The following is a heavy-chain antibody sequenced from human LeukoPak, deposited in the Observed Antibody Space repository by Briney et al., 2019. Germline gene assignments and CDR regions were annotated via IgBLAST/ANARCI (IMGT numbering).Heavy chain of an antibody. CDR1: GGSISSSSYY. J-gene: IGHJ4*02. CDR2: IYYSGST. CDR3: ARVGEQLPYFDY. V-gene: IGHV4-39*07. Sequence: PSETLSLTCTVSGGSISSSSYYWGWIRQPPGKGLEWIGSIYYSGSTYYNPSLKSRVTISVDTSKNQFSLKLSSVTAADTAVYYCARVGEQLPYFDYWGQGTLVTVSS. D-gene: IGHD3-10*01.